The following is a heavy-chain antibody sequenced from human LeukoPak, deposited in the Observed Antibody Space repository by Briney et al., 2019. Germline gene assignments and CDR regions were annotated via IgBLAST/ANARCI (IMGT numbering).Heavy chain of an antibody. CDR3: ARENMVVAGRMDV. CDR1: GGSISSYS. D-gene: IGHD3-10*01. Sequence: SETLSLTCTVSGGSISSYSWSWIRQPAGKGLEWIGRIYTSGSTNYKPSLTSRVTMSVDTSQNQCSLKLSSVTAAETAVYYCARENMVVAGRMDVWGQGTTVTVSS. J-gene: IGHJ6*02. V-gene: IGHV4-4*07. CDR2: IYTSGST.